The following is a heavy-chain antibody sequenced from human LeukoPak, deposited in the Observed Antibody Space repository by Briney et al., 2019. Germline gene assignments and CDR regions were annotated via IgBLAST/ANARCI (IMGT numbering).Heavy chain of an antibody. J-gene: IGHJ4*02. D-gene: IGHD5-24*01. CDR2: FHHSGST. CDR3: ARREGYNFDY. V-gene: IGHV4-38-2*02. Sequence: SETLSLTCSVSGYSISSGFYWDWIRQPPGKGLEWIGSFHHSGSTPYNPSLNSRVSISVDTSKNQLSLKLSSVTTADTAVYYCARREGYNFDYWGQGTLVTVSS. CDR1: GYSISSGFY.